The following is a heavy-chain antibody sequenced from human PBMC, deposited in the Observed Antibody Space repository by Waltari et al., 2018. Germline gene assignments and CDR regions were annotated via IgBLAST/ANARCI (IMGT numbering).Heavy chain of an antibody. D-gene: IGHD3-22*01. J-gene: IGHJ3*02. Sequence: VQLQESGPELVKPSETLSLTCDVPEASLTSPFWSWIRKATGKGLELIGYRYFSGTNNYNPALKSRVTISIDTSKSRFSLNLRSVTTADTAIYYCARLPRGSVIIGAFDIWGQGTQVTVSS. CDR2: RYFSGTN. CDR1: EASLTSPF. V-gene: IGHV4-59*11. CDR3: ARLPRGSVIIGAFDI.